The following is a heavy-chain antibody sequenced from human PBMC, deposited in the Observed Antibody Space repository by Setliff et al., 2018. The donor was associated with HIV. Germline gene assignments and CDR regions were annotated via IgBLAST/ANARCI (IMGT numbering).Heavy chain of an antibody. CDR1: GFTFSSYG. D-gene: IGHD2-8*01. Sequence: GGSLRLSCAASGFTFSSYGMHWVRQAPGEGLEWVAVISYDGSNKYYADSVKGRFTISRDNSKNTLYLILNSLRTEDTAVYYCARDPIMAGPDYFDYWGQGTLVTVSS. J-gene: IGHJ4*02. CDR2: ISYDGSNK. CDR3: ARDPIMAGPDYFDY. V-gene: IGHV3-30*03.